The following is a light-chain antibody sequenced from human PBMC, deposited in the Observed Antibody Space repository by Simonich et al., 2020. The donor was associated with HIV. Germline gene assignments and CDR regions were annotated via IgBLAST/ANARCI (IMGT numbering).Light chain of an antibody. J-gene: IGKJ3*01. CDR3: QQYYSYPPT. CDR1: QSVLYNSNNKNY. Sequence: DIVMTQSPDSLAVSLGERATINCKSSQSVLYNSNNKNYLAWYQQKPGQPPKLLIYWASTRESGVPDRFSGSGSGTDFTLTISRLQSEDFATYYCQQYYSYPPTFGPGTKVDIK. CDR2: WAS. V-gene: IGKV4-1*01.